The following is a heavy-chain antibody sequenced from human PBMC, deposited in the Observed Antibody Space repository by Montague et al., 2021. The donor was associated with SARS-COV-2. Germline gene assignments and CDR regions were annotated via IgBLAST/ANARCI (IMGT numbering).Heavy chain of an antibody. J-gene: IGHJ6*02. CDR3: ARDLREGPLLWFGELLLGDGMDV. Sequence: SLRLSCAASGFTFSSYAMHWVRQAPGKGLEWVAVISYDGSNKYYXXSLKGRFTISRDNSKNTLYLQMNSLRAEDTAVYYCARDLREGPLLWFGELLLGDGMDVWGQGSTVTVSS. CDR2: ISYDGSNK. V-gene: IGHV3-30-3*01. D-gene: IGHD3-10*01. CDR1: GFTFSSYA.